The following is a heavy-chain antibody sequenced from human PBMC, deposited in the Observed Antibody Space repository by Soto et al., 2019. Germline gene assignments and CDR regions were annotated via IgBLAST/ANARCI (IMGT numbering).Heavy chain of an antibody. D-gene: IGHD3-16*01. CDR3: AMVDVYVTPSPQDV. CDR2: INTYNGNT. Sequence: QVQLVQSGAEVKNPGASVKVSCKASGYIFTRYGIGWARQAPGQRLEWMGWINTYNGNTNYVQNVQGRVTLTTDTSTSTAYMELRSLRSNDTAIYYCAMVDVYVTPSPQDVWGQGTTVIVSS. J-gene: IGHJ6*02. V-gene: IGHV1-18*01. CDR1: GYIFTRYG.